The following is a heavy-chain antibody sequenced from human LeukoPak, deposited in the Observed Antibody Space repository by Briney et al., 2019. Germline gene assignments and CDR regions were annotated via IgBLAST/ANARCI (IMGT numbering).Heavy chain of an antibody. J-gene: IGHJ4*02. CDR1: GYTFTSYY. V-gene: IGHV1-8*03. Sequence: GASVKVSCKASGYTFTSYYMHWVRQAPGQGLEWMGWMNPNSGNTDYAQRFQGRVTITRNTPISTAYMELSSLRSEDTAVYYCARTKTRGRRITIFGVVIYYFDYWGQGTLVTVSS. CDR2: MNPNSGNT. D-gene: IGHD3-3*01. CDR3: ARTKTRGRRITIFGVVIYYFDY.